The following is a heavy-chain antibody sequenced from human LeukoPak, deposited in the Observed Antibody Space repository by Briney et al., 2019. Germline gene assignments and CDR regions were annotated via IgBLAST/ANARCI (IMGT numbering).Heavy chain of an antibody. CDR1: GFTFSSHW. CDR2: IRYDGSNK. D-gene: IGHD5-12*01. CDR3: AKGGYDSGNY. J-gene: IGHJ4*02. V-gene: IGHV3-30*02. Sequence: GGSLRLSCAASGFTFSSHWMTWVRQAPGKGLEWVAFIRYDGSNKYYADSVKGRFTISRDNSKNTLYLQMNSLRAEDTAVYYCAKGGYDSGNYWGQGTLVTVSS.